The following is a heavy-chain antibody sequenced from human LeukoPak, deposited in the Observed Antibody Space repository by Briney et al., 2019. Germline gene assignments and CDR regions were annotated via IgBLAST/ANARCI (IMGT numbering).Heavy chain of an antibody. J-gene: IGHJ4*02. CDR3: ARTGYSSGWFDY. Sequence: GGSLRLSCAASGFKFSDHYIDWVRQAPGKGLEWVGRSRNKASSYTTEYAASVEGRFTISRDVSESSLYLQMNSLRAEDTAVYYCARTGYSSGWFDYWGQGTLVTVSS. CDR1: GFKFSDHY. V-gene: IGHV3-72*01. CDR2: SRNKASSYTT. D-gene: IGHD6-19*01.